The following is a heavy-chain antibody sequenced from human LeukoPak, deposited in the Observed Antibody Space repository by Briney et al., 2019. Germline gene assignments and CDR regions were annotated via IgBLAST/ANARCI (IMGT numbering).Heavy chain of an antibody. V-gene: IGHV3-21*01. D-gene: IGHD3-10*01. CDR1: GFTFSSYS. CDR3: AREDSYYYGSGSYPFDY. J-gene: IGHJ4*02. Sequence: AGGSLRLSCAASGFTFSSYSMNWVRQAPGKGLEWVSSISSSSSYIYYADSVKGRFTISRDNAENSLYLQMNSLRAEDTAVYYCAREDSYYYGSGSYPFDYWGQGTLVTVSS. CDR2: ISSSSSYI.